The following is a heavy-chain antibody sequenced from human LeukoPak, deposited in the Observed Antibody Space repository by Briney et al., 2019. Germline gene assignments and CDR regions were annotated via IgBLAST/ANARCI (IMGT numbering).Heavy chain of an antibody. J-gene: IGHJ4*02. CDR2: VHSSGTT. CDR3: ARDIRAVGATLYFDY. D-gene: IGHD1-26*01. V-gene: IGHV4-59*02. Sequence: SETLSLTCTVSGASVTTYYWSWIRQPPGKGPEWIANVHSSGTTYYNPSLRSRVTISIDTSKNQFSLRLTSETTADTAVYYCARDIRAVGATLYFDYWGQGTLLTVSS. CDR1: GASVTTYY.